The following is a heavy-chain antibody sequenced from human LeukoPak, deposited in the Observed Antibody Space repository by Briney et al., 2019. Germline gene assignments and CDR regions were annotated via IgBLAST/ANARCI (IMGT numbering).Heavy chain of an antibody. V-gene: IGHV3-23*01. CDR3: AKWNPSYYFDY. D-gene: IGHD1-1*01. J-gene: IGHJ4*02. Sequence: GGSLRLSCTASGFTFSSYTMTWVRQAPGKGLKWVSTITTGDGNTYYADSVKGRFTVSRDDSKNTLYLQMNSLRAEDTAVYYCAKWNPSYYFDYWGQGTLVTVSS. CDR2: ITTGDGNT. CDR1: GFTFSSYT.